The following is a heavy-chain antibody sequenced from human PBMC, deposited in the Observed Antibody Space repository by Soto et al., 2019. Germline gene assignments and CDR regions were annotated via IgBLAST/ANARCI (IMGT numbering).Heavy chain of an antibody. Sequence: GASVKVSCKASGYTFTTHGITWVRLAPGQGLEWMGWISPYYGNTNSAPSLQDRVSMTTDTSTSTAYLELKSLRIDDTAVYYCARDRGPRALWAYWGQGTLVTVSS. CDR1: GYTFTTHG. D-gene: IGHD3-16*01. J-gene: IGHJ4*02. CDR3: ARDRGPRALWAY. V-gene: IGHV1-18*01. CDR2: ISPYYGNT.